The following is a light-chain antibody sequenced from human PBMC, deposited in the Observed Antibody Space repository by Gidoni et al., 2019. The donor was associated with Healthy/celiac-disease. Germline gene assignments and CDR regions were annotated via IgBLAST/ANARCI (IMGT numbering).Light chain of an antibody. Sequence: AIQLTQTPSSLSASVGDRVTITCRASQGISGALAWYQQKPGKAPNLLIYDASRLESGVPSRFCGSGSGTDFSLTISSLQPEDFATSYCQQFTSYPLTFGGGTKVEIK. CDR3: QQFTSYPLT. J-gene: IGKJ4*01. CDR2: DAS. CDR1: QGISGA. V-gene: IGKV1-13*02.